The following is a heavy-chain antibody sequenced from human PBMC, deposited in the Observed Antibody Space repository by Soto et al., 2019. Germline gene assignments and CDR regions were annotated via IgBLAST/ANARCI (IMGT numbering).Heavy chain of an antibody. CDR1: GYSFTSYW. J-gene: IGHJ3*02. CDR2: IDPSDSYT. D-gene: IGHD3-22*01. CDR3: AIFELVVGDAFDI. V-gene: IGHV5-10-1*01. Sequence: GESLKISCKGSGYSFTSYWISWVRQMPGKGLEWMGRIDPSDSYTNYSPSFQGHVTISADKSISTAYLQWSSLEASDTAMYYCAIFELVVGDAFDIWGQGTMVTVSS.